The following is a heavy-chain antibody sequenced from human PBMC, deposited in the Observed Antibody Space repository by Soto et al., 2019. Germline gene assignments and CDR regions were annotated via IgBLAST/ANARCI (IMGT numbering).Heavy chain of an antibody. CDR1: GGSVSSGSYY. CDR3: ARELLRPDYYYGMDV. CDR2: IYYSGST. D-gene: IGHD1-26*01. V-gene: IGHV4-61*01. J-gene: IGHJ6*02. Sequence: QVQLQESGPGLVKPSETLSLTCTVSGGSVSSGSYYWSWIRQPPGKGLEWIGYIYYSGSTNYNPSLTRRVTISVDTSKNQFSLKLSSVTAADTAVYYCARELLRPDYYYGMDVWGQGTTVTVSS.